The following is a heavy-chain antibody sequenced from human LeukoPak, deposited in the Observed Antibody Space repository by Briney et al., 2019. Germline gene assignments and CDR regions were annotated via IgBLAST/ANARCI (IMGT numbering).Heavy chain of an antibody. CDR1: GFTPTSYE. CDR2: ISSSGSTI. D-gene: IGHD3-10*02. V-gene: IGHV3-48*03. J-gene: IGHJ6*04. Sequence: PGRCLRLSCAASGFTPTSYETSWVRHAPGGGLGWVSYISSSGSTIYYADSVKGRFTIYRDNDKNSLYLQMNSLRAEDTAVYYCAELGITMIGGVWGKGTTVTISS. CDR3: AELGITMIGGV.